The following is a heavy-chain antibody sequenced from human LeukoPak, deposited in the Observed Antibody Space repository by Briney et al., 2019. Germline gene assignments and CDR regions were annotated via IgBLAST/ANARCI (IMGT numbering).Heavy chain of an antibody. CDR3: MRGRGSTSSNFDY. CDR2: INPNSGGT. CDR1: GYTFTGYY. D-gene: IGHD2-2*01. J-gene: IGHJ4*02. V-gene: IGHV1-2*02. Sequence: ASVKVSCKASGYTFTGYYMHWVRQAPGQGLEWMGWINPNSGGTNYAQKFQGRVTMTRDTSISTAYMELSGLRSDDTAVYYCMRGRGSTSSNFDYWGQGTLVTASS.